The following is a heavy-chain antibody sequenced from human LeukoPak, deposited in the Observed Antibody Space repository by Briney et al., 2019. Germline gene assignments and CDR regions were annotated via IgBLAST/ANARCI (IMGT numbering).Heavy chain of an antibody. V-gene: IGHV4-31*03. J-gene: IGHJ5*02. CDR2: IYYSGST. D-gene: IGHD2-2*01. CDR1: GGYISSGGYY. Sequence: SETLSLTCTVSGGYISSGGYYWGWIRQHPGKGLEWIGYIYYSGSTYYNPSLQSRVTISVDTSKNQFSLELSSVTAADTAVYYCARGTTHSARDWFDPWGQGTVVTVSS. CDR3: ARGTTHSARDWFDP.